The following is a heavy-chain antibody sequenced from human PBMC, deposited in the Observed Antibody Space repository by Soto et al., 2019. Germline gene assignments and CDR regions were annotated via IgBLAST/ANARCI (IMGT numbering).Heavy chain of an antibody. CDR3: ARLVFGVAPFDY. CDR1: GGSISSYY. V-gene: IGHV4-59*08. D-gene: IGHD3-3*01. Sequence: SETLSLTCTVSGGSISSYYWSWIRQPPGKGLEWIGYIYYSGSTNYNPSLKSRVTISVDTSKNQFSLKLSSVTAADTAVYYCARLVFGVAPFDYWGLGILVTVSS. CDR2: IYYSGST. J-gene: IGHJ4*02.